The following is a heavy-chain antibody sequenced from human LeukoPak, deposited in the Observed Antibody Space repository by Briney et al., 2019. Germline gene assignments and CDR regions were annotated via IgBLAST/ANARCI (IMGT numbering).Heavy chain of an antibody. V-gene: IGHV4-30-4*08. CDR1: GGSISSGDYY. J-gene: IGHJ4*02. D-gene: IGHD2-15*01. Sequence: PSQTLSLTCTVSGGSISSGDYYWSWIRQPPGKGLEWIGYIYYSGSTYYNPSLKSRVTISVDTSKNQFSLKLSSVTAADTAVYYCAVNHYCSGGSCSPYSFDYWGQGTLVTVSS. CDR3: AVNHYCSGGSCSPYSFDY. CDR2: IYYSGST.